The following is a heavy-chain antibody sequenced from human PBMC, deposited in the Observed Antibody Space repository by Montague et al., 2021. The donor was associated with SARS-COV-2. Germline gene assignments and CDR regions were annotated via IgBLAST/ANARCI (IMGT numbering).Heavy chain of an antibody. CDR1: GGSMSGYY. D-gene: IGHD1-14*01. Sequence: SETLSLTCDVSGGSMSGYYWTWIRQSPGKGLEWIGYVHYTGSTKYNPSLKTRVPLSLDTTKNHFSLHLSSVTAAATAIYFCARAQNTCFIANRVNYFDVWGQGALVTVSS. CDR2: VHYTGST. V-gene: IGHV4-59*01. J-gene: IGHJ4*02. CDR3: ARAQNTCFIANRVNYFDV.